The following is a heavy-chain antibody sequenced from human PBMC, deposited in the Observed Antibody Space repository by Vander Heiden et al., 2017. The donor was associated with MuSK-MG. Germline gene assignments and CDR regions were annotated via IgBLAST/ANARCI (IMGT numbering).Heavy chain of an antibody. J-gene: IGHJ4*02. CDR2: ISGSSGST. Sequence: EVQLLESGGGLVQPGGSLRVSCAASGFTFSNHAMSWVRQAPGKGLEWVSSISGSSGSTYYADSVKGRFTISRDNSKNTLYMQMNDLRVEDTAVYYCAKDKQWLVHDYWGQGTLVTVTS. D-gene: IGHD6-19*01. V-gene: IGHV3-23*01. CDR3: AKDKQWLVHDY. CDR1: GFTFSNHA.